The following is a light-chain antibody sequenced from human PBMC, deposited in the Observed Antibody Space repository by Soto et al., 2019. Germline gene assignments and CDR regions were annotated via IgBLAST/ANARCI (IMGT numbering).Light chain of an antibody. CDR3: QQYGSSLWT. V-gene: IGKV1-12*01. J-gene: IGKJ1*01. CDR1: QGISNW. Sequence: DIQMTQSPSSVSASVGDRVTIACRASQGISNWLAWYQQKPGQAPKLLISAGSSLQSGVPSRFSGSGSGTDFTLTITSLQPEDFATYYCQQYGSSLWTFGQGTKVEIK. CDR2: AGS.